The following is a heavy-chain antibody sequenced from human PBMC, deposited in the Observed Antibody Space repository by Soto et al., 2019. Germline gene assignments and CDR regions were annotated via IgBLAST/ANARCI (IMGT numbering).Heavy chain of an antibody. CDR2: IWYDGSNK. CDR3: ARGFEYYDILTGFLDENYYYYGMDV. J-gene: IGHJ6*02. D-gene: IGHD3-9*01. V-gene: IGHV3-33*01. Sequence: GGSLRLSCAASGFTFSSYGMHWVRQAPGKGLEWVAVIWYDGSNKYYADSVKGRFTISRDNSKNTLYLQMNSLRAEDTAVYYCARGFEYYDILTGFLDENYYYYGMDVWGQGTTVTVSS. CDR1: GFTFSSYG.